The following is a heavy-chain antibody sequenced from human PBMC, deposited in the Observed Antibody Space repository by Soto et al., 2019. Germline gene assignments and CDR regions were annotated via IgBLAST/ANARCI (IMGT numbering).Heavy chain of an antibody. V-gene: IGHV1-18*01. Sequence: GPSVNGSCKASGYSFTSYGISWVRRAPGQGLEWMGWISAYNGNTNYAQKLQGRVTMTTDTSTSTAYMELRSLRSDDTAVYYCARWADVVRGVITNWFGPWGQGTLVTVSS. D-gene: IGHD3-10*01. J-gene: IGHJ5*02. CDR2: ISAYNGNT. CDR3: ARWADVVRGVITNWFGP. CDR1: GYSFTSYG.